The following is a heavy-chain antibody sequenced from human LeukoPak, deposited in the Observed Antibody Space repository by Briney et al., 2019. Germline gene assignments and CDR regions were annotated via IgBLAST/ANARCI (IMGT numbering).Heavy chain of an antibody. D-gene: IGHD5-12*01. CDR3: AKDISGYDSFDY. J-gene: IGHJ4*02. V-gene: IGHV3-23*01. CDR2: ISTTDATT. CDR1: GFTFSSYG. Sequence: GGSLRLSCAASGFTFSSYGMHWVRQAPGKGLEWVSGISTTDATTSYADSVKGRFTISRDNSKNTLYLQMNSLRAEDTAKYYCAKDISGYDSFDYWGQGTQVTVS.